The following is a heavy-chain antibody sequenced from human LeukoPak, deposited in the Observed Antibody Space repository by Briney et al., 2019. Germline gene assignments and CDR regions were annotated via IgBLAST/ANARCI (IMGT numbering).Heavy chain of an antibody. V-gene: IGHV3-21*01. Sequence: GGSLRLSCAASGFTFSSYSMNWVRQAPGKGLEWVSSISSSSSYIYYADSVKGRFTISRGNAKNSLYLQMNSLRAEDTAVYYCARDNLGAFDYWGQGTLVTVSS. CDR3: ARDNLGAFDY. D-gene: IGHD1-26*01. CDR1: GFTFSSYS. CDR2: ISSSSSYI. J-gene: IGHJ4*02.